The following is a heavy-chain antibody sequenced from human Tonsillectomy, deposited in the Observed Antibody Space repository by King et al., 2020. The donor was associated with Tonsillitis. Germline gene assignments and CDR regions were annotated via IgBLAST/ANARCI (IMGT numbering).Heavy chain of an antibody. V-gene: IGHV4-31*03. D-gene: IGHD3/OR15-3a*01. Sequence: VQLQESGPGLVKPSQTLSLTCTVSGASISNGDYYWSWIRQHPGKGLEWIGYISYSGSTYYDPSLQSRVTMSVDTSKNQFSLKLSSVAAADSAVYYCASYAYTFWTSIGGGQGTLVTVSS. J-gene: IGHJ4*02. CDR1: GASISNGDYY. CDR3: ASYAYTFWTSIG. CDR2: ISYSGST.